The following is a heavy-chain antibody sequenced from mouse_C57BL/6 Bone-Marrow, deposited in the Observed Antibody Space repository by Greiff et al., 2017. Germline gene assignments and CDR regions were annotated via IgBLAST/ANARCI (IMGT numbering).Heavy chain of an antibody. CDR3: ARWAYSRSWFAY. J-gene: IGHJ3*01. CDR2: INPNNGGT. Sequence: VQLQQSGPELVKPGASVKISCKASGYTFTDYYMNWVKQSHGKSLEWIGDINPNNGGTSYNQKFKGKATLTVDKSSSTAYMELRSLTSEDSAVYYCARWAYSRSWFAYWGQGTLVTVSA. D-gene: IGHD2-14*01. CDR1: GYTFTDYY. V-gene: IGHV1-26*01.